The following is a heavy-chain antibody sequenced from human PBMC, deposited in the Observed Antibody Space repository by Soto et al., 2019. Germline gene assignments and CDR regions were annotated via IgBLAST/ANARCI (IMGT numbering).Heavy chain of an antibody. D-gene: IGHD2-21*02. Sequence: GGSLRLSYAASGCTFSSYALSWVRQAPGKGLEWASAIGPTGGPTYYADSVKGRFTISRDNSKKTLYLQMNSLRVDDTAVYYCSWRGVTSTSWGRGTLVPVSS. CDR1: GCTFSSYA. V-gene: IGHV3-23*01. CDR3: SWRGVTSTS. J-gene: IGHJ5*02. CDR2: IGPTGGPT.